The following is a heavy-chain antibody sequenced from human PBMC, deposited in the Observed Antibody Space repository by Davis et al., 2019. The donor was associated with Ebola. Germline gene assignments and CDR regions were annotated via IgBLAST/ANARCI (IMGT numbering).Heavy chain of an antibody. CDR1: GGTFSSYT. D-gene: IGHD5-18*01. V-gene: IGHV1-2*06. CDR3: ARGHTYGRWDDRFDP. Sequence: ASVKVSCKASGGTFSSYTISWVRQAPGQGFEWVGRINPNFGGTIYAQKFQGRVTMTIDTSINTAYMELDRLKSDDTALYYCARGHTYGRWDDRFDPWGQGTLVTVSS. CDR2: INPNFGGT. J-gene: IGHJ5*02.